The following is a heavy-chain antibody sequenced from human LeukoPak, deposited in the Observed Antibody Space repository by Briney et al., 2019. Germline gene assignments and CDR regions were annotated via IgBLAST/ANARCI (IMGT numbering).Heavy chain of an antibody. CDR1: GGSISYGGYY. CDR3: ARAPRGYSGYDFSYWFDP. D-gene: IGHD5-12*01. CDR2: VSYSGGT. V-gene: IGHV4-31*03. Sequence: SETLSLTCTVSGGSISYGGYYWSWIRQHPGKGLEWIGYVSYSGGTYYNASLESRLSISVDTSKNQFSLNLRSVTAADTAVYYCARAPRGYSGYDFSYWFDPWGQGILVTVSS. J-gene: IGHJ5*02.